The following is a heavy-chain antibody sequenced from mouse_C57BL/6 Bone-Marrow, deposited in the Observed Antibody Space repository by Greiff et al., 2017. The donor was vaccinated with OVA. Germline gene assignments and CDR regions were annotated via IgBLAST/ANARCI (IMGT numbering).Heavy chain of an antibody. D-gene: IGHD1-1*01. CDR2: ISSGGSYT. J-gene: IGHJ1*03. CDR1: GFTFSSYG. CDR3: ARRHYGSSPWYFDV. Sequence: EVNLVESGGDLVKPGGSLKLSCAASGFTFSSYGMSWVRQTPDKRLEWVATISSGGSYTYYPDSVKGRSTISRDNAKNTLYLQMSSLKSEDTAMYYCARRHYGSSPWYFDVWGTGTTVTVSS. V-gene: IGHV5-6*02.